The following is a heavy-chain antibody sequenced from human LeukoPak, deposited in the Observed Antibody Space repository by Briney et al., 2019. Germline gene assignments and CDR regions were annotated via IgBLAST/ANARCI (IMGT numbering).Heavy chain of an antibody. CDR3: ARQSRDGYNSGDY. CDR1: GFTFSSYW. V-gene: IGHV3-7*01. D-gene: IGHD5-24*01. CDR2: IKQDGSEK. Sequence: GGSLRLSCAASGFTFSSYWMSWVRQAPGKGLEWVANIKQDGSEKYYVDSVKGRFTISRDNAKNSLYLQMNSLRAEDTAVYYCARQSRDGYNSGDYWGQGTLVTVSS. J-gene: IGHJ4*02.